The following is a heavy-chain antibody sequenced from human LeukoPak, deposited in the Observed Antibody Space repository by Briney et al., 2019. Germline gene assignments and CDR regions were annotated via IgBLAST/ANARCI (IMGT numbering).Heavy chain of an antibody. CDR3: AKDLGIVVTIVDY. CDR1: GFTFSSYA. CDR2: ISGSGDDT. V-gene: IGHV3-23*01. D-gene: IGHD5-12*01. J-gene: IGHJ4*02. Sequence: PGGSLRLSCAASGFTFSSYAMSWVRQAPGKGLEWVSAISGSGDDTYYADSVKGRFAISRDNSKSTLYLQMNSLTAEDTAVYYCAKDLGIVVTIVDYWGQGTLVTVSS.